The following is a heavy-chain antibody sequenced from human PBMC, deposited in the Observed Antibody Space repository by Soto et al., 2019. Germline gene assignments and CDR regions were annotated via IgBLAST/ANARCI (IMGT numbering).Heavy chain of an antibody. CDR2: INNGGSS. D-gene: IGHD3-10*01. CDR1: GGSFSGYY. J-gene: IGHJ2*01. Sequence: QVHLQQWGAGLLKPSETLSLTCAVYGGSFSGYYWSWIRQPPGKGLEWIGEINNGGSSNYNPSLKSRGSMSVGTSNNLFSLKLTSVTAADTAVYYCARGRGDGYNQNWYFDLWGRGTLVTVSS. V-gene: IGHV4-34*01. CDR3: ARGRGDGYNQNWYFDL.